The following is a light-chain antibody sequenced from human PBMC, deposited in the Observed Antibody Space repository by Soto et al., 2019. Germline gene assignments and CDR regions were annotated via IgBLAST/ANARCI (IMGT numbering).Light chain of an antibody. Sequence: EIVLTQSPGTLSLSPGERVTLSCRASQSVSSTYLAWYQQKVGQAPRLLIYGASSSAAGIPDRFSGSGSGTDFTLTISRLEPEDFAVYYCQQYDSSPCTFGEGTKLEIK. J-gene: IGKJ2*02. V-gene: IGKV3-20*01. CDR1: QSVSSTY. CDR2: GAS. CDR3: QQYDSSPCT.